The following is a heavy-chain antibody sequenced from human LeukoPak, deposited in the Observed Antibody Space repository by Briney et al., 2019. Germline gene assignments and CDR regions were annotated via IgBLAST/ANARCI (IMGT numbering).Heavy chain of an antibody. CDR3: ARAGYCSGGSCYRNNWFDP. CDR1: GGSFSGYY. CDR2: INHSGST. D-gene: IGHD2-15*01. J-gene: IGHJ5*02. Sequence: SETLSLTCAVCGGSFSGYYWSWIRQPPGKGLEWIGEINHSGSTNYNPSLRSRVTISVDTSKNQFSLKLSSVTAADTAVYYCARAGYCSGGSCYRNNWFDPWGQGTLVTISS. V-gene: IGHV4-34*01.